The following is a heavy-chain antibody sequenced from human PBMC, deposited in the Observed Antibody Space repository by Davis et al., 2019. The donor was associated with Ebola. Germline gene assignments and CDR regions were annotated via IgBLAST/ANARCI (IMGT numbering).Heavy chain of an antibody. CDR3: VKGSSWSLFDY. Sequence: ESLKISCSASGFTFSSYAMHWVRQAPGKGLEYVSAISSNGGSTYYADSVKGRFTISRDNSKNTLYLQMSSLRAEDTAVYYCVKGSSWSLFDYWGQGTLVTVSS. J-gene: IGHJ4*02. CDR1: GFTFSSYA. CDR2: ISSNGGST. V-gene: IGHV3-64D*06. D-gene: IGHD6-13*01.